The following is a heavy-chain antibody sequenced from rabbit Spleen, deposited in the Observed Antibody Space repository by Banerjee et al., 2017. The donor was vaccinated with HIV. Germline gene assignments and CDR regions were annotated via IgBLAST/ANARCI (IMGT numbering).Heavy chain of an antibody. CDR2: INTATGKP. Sequence: QEQLVESGGGLVKPEGSLTLTCKASGFSFSDRDVMCWVRQAPGKGLEWIACINTATGKPVYASWAKGRFTISRTSSTTVTLQMTNLTVADTATYFCATNAAVISYLPLWGPGTLVTVS. CDR3: ATNAAVISYLPL. J-gene: IGHJ4*01. V-gene: IGHV1S45*01. CDR1: GFSFSDRDV. D-gene: IGHD8-1*01.